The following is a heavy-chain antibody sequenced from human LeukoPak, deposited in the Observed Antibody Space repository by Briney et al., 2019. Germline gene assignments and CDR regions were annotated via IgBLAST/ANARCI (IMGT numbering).Heavy chain of an antibody. J-gene: IGHJ4*02. CDR2: ISAYKGNT. V-gene: IGHV1-18*01. Sequence: GASVKVSCKASGYTFTSYGISGVRQAPGQGVEWMGWISAYKGNTNYAQKRRGRVTMTTDTSTSTAYMELRSLRSDDTAVYYCARSRAVAGTSYFDYWGQGTLVTVSS. CDR3: ARSRAVAGTSYFDY. CDR1: GYTFTSYG. D-gene: IGHD6-19*01.